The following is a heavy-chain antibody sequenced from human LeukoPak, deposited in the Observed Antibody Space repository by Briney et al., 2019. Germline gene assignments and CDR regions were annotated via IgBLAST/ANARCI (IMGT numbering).Heavy chain of an antibody. CDR1: GFTFSSYA. V-gene: IGHV3-23*01. CDR2: ISGSGGST. D-gene: IGHD3-10*01. CDR3: AKHGESYADSRTDY. Sequence: GGSLRLSCAASGFTFSSYAMSWVRQTPGKRLEWVSAISGSGGSTYYPDSVRGRFTISRDNSRNTLYLQMNSLRAEDTAVYYCAKHGESYADSRTDYWGQGTLVTVSS. J-gene: IGHJ4*02.